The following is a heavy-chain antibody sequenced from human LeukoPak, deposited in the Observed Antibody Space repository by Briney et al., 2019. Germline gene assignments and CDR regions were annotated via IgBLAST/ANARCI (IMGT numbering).Heavy chain of an antibody. D-gene: IGHD7-27*01. Sequence: GASVKVSCKASGYTFTSYDINWVRQATGQGLEWMGWMNPNSGNTGYAQKFQGRITITRNTSISTAYMELSSLRSDDTAVYYCARRNWGAYYYYYMDVWGRGTTVTVSS. CDR3: ARRNWGAYYYYYMDV. J-gene: IGHJ6*03. CDR1: GYTFTSYD. V-gene: IGHV1-8*01. CDR2: MNPNSGNT.